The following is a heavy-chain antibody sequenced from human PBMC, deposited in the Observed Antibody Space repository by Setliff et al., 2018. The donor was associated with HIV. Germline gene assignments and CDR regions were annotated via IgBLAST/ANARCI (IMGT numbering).Heavy chain of an antibody. V-gene: IGHV4-31*03. Sequence: PSETLSLTCTVSGGSISRGGYYWSWIRQHPGKGLEWIGFIYYSGSTYYNPSLKSRVTISVDTSKNQFSLKLSSVTAADTAVYYCARDRRNTYYYESSGYSGAFDIWGQGTMVTVSS. CDR3: ARDRRNTYYYESSGYSGAFDI. D-gene: IGHD3-22*01. CDR1: GGSISRGGYY. CDR2: IYYSGST. J-gene: IGHJ3*02.